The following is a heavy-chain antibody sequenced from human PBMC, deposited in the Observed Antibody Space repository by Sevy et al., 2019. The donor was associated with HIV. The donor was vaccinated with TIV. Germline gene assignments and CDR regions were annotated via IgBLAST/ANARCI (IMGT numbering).Heavy chain of an antibody. J-gene: IGHJ3*02. D-gene: IGHD4-17*01. V-gene: IGHV4-30-2*01. Sequence: SETLSLTCAISGVSISSGAYSWNWIRQPPGKGLEWIGYIYHTGNTYYNPSLKSRITISLDRSKNQFSLRLSSVTAADTAVYFCARDGGTMTTPGSFDIWGQGTMVTVSS. CDR2: IYHTGNT. CDR1: GVSISSGAYS. CDR3: ARDGGTMTTPGSFDI.